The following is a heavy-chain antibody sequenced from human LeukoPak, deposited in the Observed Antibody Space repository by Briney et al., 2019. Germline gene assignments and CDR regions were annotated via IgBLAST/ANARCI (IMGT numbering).Heavy chain of an antibody. J-gene: IGHJ6*03. Sequence: PSETLSLTCAVYGGSFSGYYWSWIRQPAGKGLEWIGRIYTSGSTNYNPSLKSRVTMSVDTSKNQFSLKLSSVTAADTAVYYCARDGRRAGYYYYYMDVWGKGTTVTVSS. V-gene: IGHV4-4*07. CDR3: ARDGRRAGYYYYYMDV. CDR2: IYTSGST. D-gene: IGHD3-10*01. CDR1: GGSFSGYY.